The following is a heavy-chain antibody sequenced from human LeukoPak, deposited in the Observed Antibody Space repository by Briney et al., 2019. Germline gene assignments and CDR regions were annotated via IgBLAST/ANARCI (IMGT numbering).Heavy chain of an antibody. Sequence: GGSLRLSCASSRFTLSSYAMSWVRQAPGKGLEWVSPIIGSGVSTYNADSVKGRFTIARDNSKNTLYLQMNSLRAEDTAVYYCAKTPSAVWGYLSGYNRGWPGFDYWGQGTLVTVSS. CDR3: AKTPSAVWGYLSGYNRGWPGFDY. J-gene: IGHJ4*02. CDR1: RFTLSSYA. CDR2: IIGSGVST. V-gene: IGHV3-23*01. D-gene: IGHD6-19*01.